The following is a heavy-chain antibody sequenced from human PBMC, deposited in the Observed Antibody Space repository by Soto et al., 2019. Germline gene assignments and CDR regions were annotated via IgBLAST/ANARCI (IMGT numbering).Heavy chain of an antibody. Sequence: SETLSLTCAVYGGSFSGYYWSWIRQPPGKGLEWIGEINHSGSTNYNPSLKSRVTISVDTSKNQFSLKLSSVTAAGTAVDYFANRGGDGDYWGQGTLVTVSS. CDR3: ANRGGDGDY. CDR1: GGSFSGYY. J-gene: IGHJ4*02. CDR2: INHSGST. V-gene: IGHV4-34*01. D-gene: IGHD2-21*01.